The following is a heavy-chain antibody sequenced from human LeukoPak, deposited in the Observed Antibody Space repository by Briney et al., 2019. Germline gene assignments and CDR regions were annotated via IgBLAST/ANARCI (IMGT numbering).Heavy chain of an antibody. Sequence: SQTLSLTCTVSGGSISSGSYYWGWIRQPPGKGLEWIGSIYYSGSTYYNPSLKSRVTISVDTSKNQFSLKLSSVTAADTAVYYCARAEVWLFRVGATTFDYWGQGTLVTVSS. CDR3: ARAEVWLFRVGATTFDY. D-gene: IGHD1-26*01. CDR2: IYYSGST. CDR1: GGSISSGSYY. V-gene: IGHV4-39*07. J-gene: IGHJ4*02.